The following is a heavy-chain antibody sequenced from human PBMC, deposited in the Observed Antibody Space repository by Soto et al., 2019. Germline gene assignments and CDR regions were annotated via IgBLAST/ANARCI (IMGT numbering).Heavy chain of an antibody. CDR1: GGSISSSSYY. V-gene: IGHV4-39*01. CDR3: ARLAIFGVVYVDY. Sequence: SETLSLTCTVSGGSISSSSYYWGWIRQPPGKGLEWIGSIYYSGSTYYNPSLKSRVTISVDTSKNQFSLKLSSVTAADTAVYYCARLAIFGVVYVDYWGQGTLVTVSS. J-gene: IGHJ4*02. CDR2: IYYSGST. D-gene: IGHD3-3*01.